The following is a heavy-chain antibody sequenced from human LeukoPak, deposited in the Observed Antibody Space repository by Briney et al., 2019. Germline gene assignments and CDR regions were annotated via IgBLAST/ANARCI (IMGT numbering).Heavy chain of an antibody. CDR1: GDSVSSNSAA. V-gene: IGHV6-1*01. CDR2: TYYRSKWYN. D-gene: IGHD1-1*01. CDR3: TRDGIRVLDY. J-gene: IGHJ4*02. Sequence: SQTLSLTCAISGDSVSSNSAAWNWIKQSPSRGLEWLGRTYYRSKWYNDYAVSVKSRIVINPDTSKNQFSLQLSSVTPEDTAVYYCTRDGIRVLDYWGQGILVTVSS.